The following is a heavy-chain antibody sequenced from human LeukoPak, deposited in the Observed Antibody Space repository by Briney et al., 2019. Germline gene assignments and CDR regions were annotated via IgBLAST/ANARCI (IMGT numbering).Heavy chain of an antibody. CDR3: AKDLSYYDSSGYDFEY. V-gene: IGHV3-23*01. CDR1: GFTFSSYA. D-gene: IGHD3-22*01. J-gene: IGHJ4*02. Sequence: GGSLRLSCAASGFTFSSYAMSWVRQAPGKGLEWVSAISGSGGSTYYADSVKGRFIISRDNSKNTLYLQMNSLRVEDTAVYYCAKDLSYYDSSGYDFEYWGQGTLGTVSS. CDR2: ISGSGGST.